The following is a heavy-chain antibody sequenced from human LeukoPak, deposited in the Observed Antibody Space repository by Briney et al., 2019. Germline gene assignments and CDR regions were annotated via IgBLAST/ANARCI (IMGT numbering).Heavy chain of an antibody. D-gene: IGHD2-2*01. CDR3: AINIVVVPAAMRGGDY. CDR2: ISGSGGST. Sequence: GGSLRLSCAASGFAFSSYAMSWVRQAPGKGLEWASAISGSGGSTYYADSVKGRFTISRDNSKNTLCLQMNSLRAEDTAVYYCAINIVVVPAAMRGGDYWGQGTLVTVSS. J-gene: IGHJ4*02. CDR1: GFAFSSYA. V-gene: IGHV3-23*01.